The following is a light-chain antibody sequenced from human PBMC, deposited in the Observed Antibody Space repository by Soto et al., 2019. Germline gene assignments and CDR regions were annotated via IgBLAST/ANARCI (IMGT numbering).Light chain of an antibody. J-gene: IGKJ3*01. V-gene: IGKV1-9*01. Sequence: IQLTRYPSSLSASVGDRVDITCRASQGINSDLAWYQQKPGKTPKLLISAAFSLEGGVPTRFSGSGSGADFTLTISSLQPEDSGTYYCQQLYDYPITFGPGTKVDVK. CDR1: QGINSD. CDR3: QQLYDYPIT. CDR2: AAF.